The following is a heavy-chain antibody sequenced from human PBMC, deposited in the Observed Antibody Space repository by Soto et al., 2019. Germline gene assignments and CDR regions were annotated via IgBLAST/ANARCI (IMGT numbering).Heavy chain of an antibody. CDR3: ARDRGYFDWLLNNWFDP. J-gene: IGHJ5*02. CDR1: GFTFSSYG. CDR2: IWYDGSNK. D-gene: IGHD3-9*01. Sequence: GGSPRLSCAASGFTFSSYGMHWVRQAPGKGLEWVAVIWYDGSNKYYADSVKGRFTISRDNSKNTLYLQMNSLRAEDTAVYYCARDRGYFDWLLNNWFDPWGQGT. V-gene: IGHV3-33*01.